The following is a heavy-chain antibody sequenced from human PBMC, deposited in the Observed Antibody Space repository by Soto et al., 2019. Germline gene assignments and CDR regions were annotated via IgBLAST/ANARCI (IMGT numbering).Heavy chain of an antibody. CDR1: GGSISSTNW. J-gene: IGHJ4*02. CDR2: IDHSGST. Sequence: QVQLQESGPGLVKPSGTLSLTCAVSGGSISSTNWWNWVRQPPGKGLEWIGEIDHSGSTNYNPSLKGRVTMSVAKPKNQFSLKLSSVTAADTAVYYCVRDSGNGWKDYWGQGTLVTVSS. V-gene: IGHV4-4*02. D-gene: IGHD6-19*01. CDR3: VRDSGNGWKDY.